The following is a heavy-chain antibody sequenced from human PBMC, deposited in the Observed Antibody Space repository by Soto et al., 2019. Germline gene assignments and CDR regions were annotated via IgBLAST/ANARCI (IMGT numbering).Heavy chain of an antibody. V-gene: IGHV1-18*01. CDR1: GYSFATSG. CDR2: ISVYNGNT. J-gene: IGHJ4*02. Sequence: QVKLVQSGTEVKKPGASIKVSCNASGYSFATSGMTWVRQAHGQVLEWMGWISVYNGNTNYDQNLQDIVTMTTDTSTNTAYLEVRNLRSDDTAVYYGARAGQYYDASGYADWGQGTLVTVSS. CDR3: ARAGQYYDASGYAD. D-gene: IGHD3-22*01.